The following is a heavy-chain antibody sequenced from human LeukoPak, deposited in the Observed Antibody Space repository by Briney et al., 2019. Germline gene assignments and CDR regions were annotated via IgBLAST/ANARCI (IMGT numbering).Heavy chain of an antibody. CDR2: TYYRSKWYN. CDR3: ARGYCSGGSCSGEDYFDY. V-gene: IGHV6-1*01. D-gene: IGHD2-15*01. Sequence: SRTLSLTCASSADSVSSNSAAWNWIRQSPSRGLEWLGRTYYRSKWYNDYAVSVKSRITINPDTSKNRFSLQLNSVTPEDTAVYYCARGYCSGGSCSGEDYFDYWGQGTLVTVSS. J-gene: IGHJ4*02. CDR1: ADSVSSNSAA.